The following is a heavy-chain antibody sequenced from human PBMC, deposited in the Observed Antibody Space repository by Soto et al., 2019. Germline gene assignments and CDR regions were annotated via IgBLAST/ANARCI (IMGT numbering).Heavy chain of an antibody. J-gene: IGHJ4*02. CDR1: RGTVTTDA. CDR3: ARGGPNSGWYRTFDF. V-gene: IGHV1-69*01. D-gene: IGHD6-13*01. Sequence: QVQLVQSGAEVKKPGSSVSVSCKSSRGTVTTDAISWVRQAPGQGLEWMGVIIPVFGPPTYAQKFQGRLTITADESTTTAHLELRNLRSEDTAIYYCARGGPNSGWYRTFDFWGQGTLVIVSS. CDR2: IIPVFGPP.